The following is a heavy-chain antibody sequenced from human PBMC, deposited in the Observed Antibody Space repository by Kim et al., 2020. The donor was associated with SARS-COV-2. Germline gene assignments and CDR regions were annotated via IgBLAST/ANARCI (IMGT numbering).Heavy chain of an antibody. CDR3: ARDKKICSSTSCYPHFDY. CDR2: IWYDGSNK. Sequence: GGSLRLSCAASGFTFSSYGMHWVRQAPGKGLEWVAVIWYDGSNKYYADSVKGRFTISRDNSKNTLYLQMNSLRAEDTAVYYCARDKKICSSTSCYPHFDYWGQGTLVTVSS. CDR1: GFTFSSYG. V-gene: IGHV3-33*01. D-gene: IGHD2-2*01. J-gene: IGHJ4*02.